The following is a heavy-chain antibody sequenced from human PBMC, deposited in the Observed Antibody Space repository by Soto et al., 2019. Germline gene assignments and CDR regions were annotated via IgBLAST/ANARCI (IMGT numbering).Heavy chain of an antibody. D-gene: IGHD6-6*01. CDR1: GGSISSGDYY. CDR2: IYHSGST. J-gene: IGHJ5*02. Sequence: SETLSLTCTGSGGSISSGDYYWSWIRQPPGKGLEWIGYIYHSGSTYYNPSLKSRVTISVDTSKNQFSLKLSSVTAADTAVYYCARERPDGARLDPWGQGTLVTVS. V-gene: IGHV4-30-4*01. CDR3: ARERPDGARLDP.